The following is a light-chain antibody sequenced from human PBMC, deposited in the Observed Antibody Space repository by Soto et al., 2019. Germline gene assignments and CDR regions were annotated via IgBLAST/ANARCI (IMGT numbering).Light chain of an antibody. J-gene: IGKJ5*01. Sequence: DIVLTQSPATLSLSPGDRVTLSCRASQTDGRYLSWYQHSPGQGPRLLVYDASNRATGVPARFSGSGSETDFTLTISSLEPEDFAVYYCQQRLHWPITFGQGTRLEIK. CDR1: QTDGRY. CDR3: QQRLHWPIT. CDR2: DAS. V-gene: IGKV3-11*01.